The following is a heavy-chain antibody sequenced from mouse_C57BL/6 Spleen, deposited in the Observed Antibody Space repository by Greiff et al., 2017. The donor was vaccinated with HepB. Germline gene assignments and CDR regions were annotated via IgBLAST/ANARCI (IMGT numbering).Heavy chain of an antibody. CDR1: GYAFTNYL. CDR2: INPGSGGT. J-gene: IGHJ4*01. D-gene: IGHD1-1*01. V-gene: IGHV1-54*01. Sequence: QVQLQQSGAELVRPGTSVKVSCKASGYAFTNYLIEWVKQRPGQGLEWIGVINPGSGGTNYNEKFKGKATLTADKSSSTAYMQLSSLTSEDSAVYFCARFEGPGAVDYWGQGTSVTVSS. CDR3: ARFEGPGAVDY.